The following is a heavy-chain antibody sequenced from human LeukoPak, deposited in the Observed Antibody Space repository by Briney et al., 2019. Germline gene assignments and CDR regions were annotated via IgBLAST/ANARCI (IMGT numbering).Heavy chain of an antibody. Sequence: GGSLRLSCAASGFTFSDYWMHWVRQAPGKGLEWVAVISYDGSNKYYADSVKGRFTISRDNSKNTLYLQMNSLRAEDTAVYYCAKDSYYYDSSGYYYSDYWGQGTLVTVSS. CDR1: GFTFSDYW. D-gene: IGHD3-22*01. V-gene: IGHV3-30*18. CDR3: AKDSYYYDSSGYYYSDY. J-gene: IGHJ4*02. CDR2: ISYDGSNK.